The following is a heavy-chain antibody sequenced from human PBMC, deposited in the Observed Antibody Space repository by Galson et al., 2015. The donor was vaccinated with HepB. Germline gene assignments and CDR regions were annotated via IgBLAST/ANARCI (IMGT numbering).Heavy chain of an antibody. Sequence: SLRLSCAASGFTFSSYAFHWVRQAPGQGLEWVAVISYDGSNKNYADSVKGRFTISRDESRNTLHLQMNSLRAEDTAIYYCARDKDPSRSWVDGLIYYGLAVWGQGTTVTVSS. CDR3: ARDKDPSRSWVDGLIYYGLAV. CDR1: GFTFSSYA. J-gene: IGHJ6*02. V-gene: IGHV3-30*04. D-gene: IGHD6-13*01. CDR2: ISYDGSNK.